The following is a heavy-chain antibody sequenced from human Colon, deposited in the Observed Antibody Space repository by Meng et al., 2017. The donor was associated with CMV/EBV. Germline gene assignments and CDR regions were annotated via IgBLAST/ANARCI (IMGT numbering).Heavy chain of an antibody. CDR2: ISSSGNTI. CDR3: ARVQHYYDTSGYYLLDY. J-gene: IGHJ4*02. D-gene: IGHD3-22*01. Sequence: GESLKISCAASGFGFSSSQMHWVRQAPGKGLEWVSYISSSGNTIYYADSVKGRFTISRDNAKNSLYLQMNSLRVEDTAVYYCARVQHYYDTSGYYLLDYWGQGTLVTVSS. CDR1: GFGFSSSQ. V-gene: IGHV3-48*03.